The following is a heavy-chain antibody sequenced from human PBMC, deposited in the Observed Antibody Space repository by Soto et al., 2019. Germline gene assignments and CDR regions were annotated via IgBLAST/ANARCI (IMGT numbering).Heavy chain of an antibody. V-gene: IGHV4-39*01. CDR3: ARRGDYGGYYYYYGMDV. J-gene: IGHJ6*02. Sequence: SETMSLTSTVSGGSISSSSYYWGWIRQPPGKGLEWIGSIYYSGSTYYNPSLKSRVTISVDTSKNQFSLKLSSVTAADTAVYYCARRGDYGGYYYYYGMDVWGQGTTVTVSS. CDR2: IYYSGST. CDR1: GGSISSSSYY. D-gene: IGHD4-17*01.